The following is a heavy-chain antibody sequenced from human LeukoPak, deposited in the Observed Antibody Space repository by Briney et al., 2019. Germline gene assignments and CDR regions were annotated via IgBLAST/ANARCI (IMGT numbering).Heavy chain of an antibody. CDR1: GGSISSSSYY. CDR3: ARERRAAGTKRGIDI. CDR2: IYYSGST. V-gene: IGHV4-39*07. J-gene: IGHJ3*02. Sequence: SETLSLTCTVSGGSISSSSYYWGWIRQPPGKGLEWIGSIYYSGSTYYNPSLKSRVTISVDTSKNQFSLKLSSVTAADTAVYYCARERRAAGTKRGIDIWGQGTMVTVSS. D-gene: IGHD6-13*01.